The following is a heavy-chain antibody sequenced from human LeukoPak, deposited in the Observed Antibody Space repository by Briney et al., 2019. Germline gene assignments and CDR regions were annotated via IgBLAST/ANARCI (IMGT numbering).Heavy chain of an antibody. J-gene: IGHJ4*02. CDR3: ARAGITWPHYYFDY. V-gene: IGHV4-39*01. CDR1: GGSISGTTYY. CDR2: IYYSGST. Sequence: SGTLSLTCTVSGGSISGTTYYWGWIRQPPGKGLEWIGSIYYSGSTYYTPSLKSRVTISVDTSKNQFSLSLSSVTAADTAVYYCARAGITWPHYYFDYWGQGTLVTVSS.